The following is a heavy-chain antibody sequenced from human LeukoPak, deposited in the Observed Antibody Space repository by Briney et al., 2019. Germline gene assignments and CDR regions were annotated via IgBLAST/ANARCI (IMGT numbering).Heavy chain of an antibody. V-gene: IGHV4-39*07. CDR1: GGSISSSSYY. CDR3: ARGALLWFGDRMEYYFDY. D-gene: IGHD3-10*01. J-gene: IGHJ4*02. Sequence: SETLSLTRTVSGGSISSSSYYWGWIRQPPGKGLEWIGSIYYSGSTYYNPSLKSRITISVDTSKNQFSLKLSSMTAADTAVYYCARGALLWFGDRMEYYFDYWGQGTLPTVSS. CDR2: IYYSGST.